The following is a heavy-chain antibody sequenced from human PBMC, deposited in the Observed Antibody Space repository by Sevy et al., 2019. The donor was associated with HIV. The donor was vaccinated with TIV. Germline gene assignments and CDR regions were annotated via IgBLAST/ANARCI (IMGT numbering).Heavy chain of an antibody. J-gene: IGHJ5*02. CDR1: GYTFTSYG. D-gene: IGHD3-9*01. CDR3: AREGETYYDILTGYSPYNWFDP. CDR2: ISAYNGNT. Sequence: ASVKVSCKASGYTFTSYGINWVRQAPGQGLEWMGWISAYNGNTNYAQKLQGRVTMTTDTSTSTAYMELRSLRSDDTAVYYCAREGETYYDILTGYSPYNWFDPWGQGTLVTVSS. V-gene: IGHV1-18*01.